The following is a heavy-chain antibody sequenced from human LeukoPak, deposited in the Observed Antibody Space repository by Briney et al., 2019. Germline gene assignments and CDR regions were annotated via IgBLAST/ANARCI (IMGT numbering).Heavy chain of an antibody. CDR3: ARDLRTPSDTNIAIDY. D-gene: IGHD4-23*01. V-gene: IGHV3-74*01. Sequence: PGGSLRLSCAASGFTFSNYWMHWVRQGPGKGLVWVSRINSDGRIASYADSVKGRFTISRGNAKNTLYLQMNSLRAEDTAVYYCARDLRTPSDTNIAIDYWGQGTLVTVSS. CDR1: GFTFSNYW. J-gene: IGHJ4*02. CDR2: INSDGRIA.